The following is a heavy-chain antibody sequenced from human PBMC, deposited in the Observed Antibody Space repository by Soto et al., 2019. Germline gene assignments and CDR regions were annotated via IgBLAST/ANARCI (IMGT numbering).Heavy chain of an antibody. CDR1: GFTFSSYG. D-gene: IGHD3-10*01. CDR3: ARDLGVGWFGERTYYYYGMDV. Sequence: QVQLVESGGGVVQPGRSLRLSCAASGFTFSSYGMHWVRQAPGKGLEWVAVIWYDGSNKYYADSVKGRFTISRDDSKNTLYLQMNSLRAEDTAVYYCARDLGVGWFGERTYYYYGMDVWGQGTTVTVSS. J-gene: IGHJ6*02. CDR2: IWYDGSNK. V-gene: IGHV3-33*01.